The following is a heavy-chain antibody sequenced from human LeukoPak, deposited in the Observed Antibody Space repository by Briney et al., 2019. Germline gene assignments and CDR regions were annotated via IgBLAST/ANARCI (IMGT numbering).Heavy chain of an antibody. CDR2: FYYSGST. D-gene: IGHD6-19*01. CDR1: GGSISSYY. J-gene: IGHJ4*02. V-gene: IGHV4-59*12. CDR3: ARAPHGSGCDY. Sequence: SETLSLTCTVSGGSISSYYWSWIRQPPGKGLEWIGYFYYSGSTNYNPSLKSRVTISLDTSKNQFSLQLNSVTPEDTALYYCARAPHGSGCDYWGQGTLVTVSS.